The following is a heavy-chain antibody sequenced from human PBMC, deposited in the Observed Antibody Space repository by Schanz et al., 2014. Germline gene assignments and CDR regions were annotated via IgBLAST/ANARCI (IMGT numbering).Heavy chain of an antibody. J-gene: IGHJ4*02. CDR2: ISNSGTYT. V-gene: IGHV3-11*05. D-gene: IGHD3-9*01. CDR3: AYYDVLTGFDY. Sequence: QVQLVESGGGLVKPGGSLRLSCAASGFTFSDYYMTWMRQAPGKGLEWISYISNSGTYTKYADSVKGRFVISRDNGETSVYLQINSLRVEDTAVYYCAYYDVLTGFDYWGQGTQVTVSS. CDR1: GFTFSDYY.